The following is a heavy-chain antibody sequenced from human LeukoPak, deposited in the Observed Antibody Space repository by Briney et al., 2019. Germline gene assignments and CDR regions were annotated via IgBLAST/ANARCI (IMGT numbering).Heavy chain of an antibody. D-gene: IGHD2-2*02. J-gene: IGHJ4*02. CDR1: GFTFSSYA. CDR3: AKDKTLYCSSTSCYTPFDY. V-gene: IGHV3-23*01. CDR2: ISGSGGST. Sequence: GGSLRLSCAASGFTFSSYAMSWVRQAPGKGLEWVSAISGSGGSTYYADSVKGRFTISRDNSKNTLYLQMNSLRAEDTAVYYCAKDKTLYCSSTSCYTPFDYWGQGTQVTVSS.